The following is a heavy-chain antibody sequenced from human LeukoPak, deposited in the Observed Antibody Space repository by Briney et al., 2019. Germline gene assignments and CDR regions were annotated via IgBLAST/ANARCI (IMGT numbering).Heavy chain of an antibody. D-gene: IGHD3-22*01. Sequence: GGSLRLSCAASGFTFSSYAMHWVRQAPGKGLEWVAVISYDGSNKYYADSVKGRFTISRDNSKNTLYLQMNSLRAEDTAVYYCARDQYYYDSSSYYDAFDIWGQGTMVTVSS. CDR1: GFTFSSYA. J-gene: IGHJ3*02. V-gene: IGHV3-30*04. CDR3: ARDQYYYDSSSYYDAFDI. CDR2: ISYDGSNK.